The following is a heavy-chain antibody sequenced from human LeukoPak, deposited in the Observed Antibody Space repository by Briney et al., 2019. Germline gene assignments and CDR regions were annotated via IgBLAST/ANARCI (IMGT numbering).Heavy chain of an antibody. CDR1: GFTLSSYA. V-gene: IGHV3-23*01. CDR2: ISSGGST. CDR3: AKRGYYDSGGYLDY. J-gene: IGHJ4*02. D-gene: IGHD3-22*01. Sequence: PGGSLRLSCAASGFTLSSYAMNWVRQAPGKGLEWVSVISSGGSTYYADSVKGRFTISRDNSKNTLYLQMNSLRAEDTAVYYCAKRGYYDSGGYLDYWGQGTLVTVSS.